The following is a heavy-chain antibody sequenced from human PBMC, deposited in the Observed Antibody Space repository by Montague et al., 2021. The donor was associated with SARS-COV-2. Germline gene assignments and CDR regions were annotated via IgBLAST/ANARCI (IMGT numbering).Heavy chain of an antibody. J-gene: IGHJ6*02. Sequence: SLRLSCAASGFTFSSYSMNWVRQAPGKGLEWVSSISSSSSYINYADSVKGRFTISRDNAKNSLYLQMNSLRAEDTAVYYCASGNRNYYYGMDVWGQGTTVTVSS. CDR2: ISSSSSYI. CDR1: GFTFSSYS. V-gene: IGHV3-21*01. D-gene: IGHD3-10*01. CDR3: ASGNRNYYYGMDV.